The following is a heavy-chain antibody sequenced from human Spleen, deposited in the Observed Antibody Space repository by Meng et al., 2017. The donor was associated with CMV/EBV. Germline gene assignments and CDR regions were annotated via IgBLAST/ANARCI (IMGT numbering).Heavy chain of an antibody. J-gene: IGHJ4*02. CDR1: GGSISSSSYY. Sequence: SETLSLTCTVSGGSISSSSYYWGWIRQPPGKGLEWIGSIYYSGSTYYNPSLKSRVTISVDTSKNQFSLKLSSVTAADTAVYYCARHGVYWDSSGYYFDYWGQGTLVTVSS. D-gene: IGHD3-22*01. V-gene: IGHV4-39*01. CDR3: ARHGVYWDSSGYYFDY. CDR2: IYYSGST.